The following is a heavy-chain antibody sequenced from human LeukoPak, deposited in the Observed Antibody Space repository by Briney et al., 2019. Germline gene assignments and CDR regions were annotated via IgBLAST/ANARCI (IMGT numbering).Heavy chain of an antibody. CDR3: ARDRGYYDSSGYHQYYYFDY. CDR2: ISPRGDIS. Sequence: GGSLRLSCAASGFIFSRHGINWVRQAPGKGPEWVSGISPRGDISYYVDSVKGRFTISRDNSKNTVSLQMNSLRAEDTAVYYCARDRGYYDSSGYHQYYYFDYWGQGTLVTVSS. J-gene: IGHJ4*02. V-gene: IGHV3-23*01. D-gene: IGHD3-22*01. CDR1: GFIFSRHG.